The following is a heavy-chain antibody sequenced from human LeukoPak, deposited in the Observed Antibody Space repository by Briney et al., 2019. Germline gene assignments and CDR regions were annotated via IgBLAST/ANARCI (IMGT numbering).Heavy chain of an antibody. D-gene: IGHD6-13*01. J-gene: IGHJ4*02. CDR1: GGTFSSYA. CDR2: IIPILGIA. Sequence: SVKVSCKASGGTFSSYAISWVRQAPGQGLEWMGRIIPILGIANYAQKFQGRVTITADKSTSTAHMELSSLRSEDTAVYYCARDLGYSSHYWGQGTLVTVSS. CDR3: ARDLGYSSHY. V-gene: IGHV1-69*04.